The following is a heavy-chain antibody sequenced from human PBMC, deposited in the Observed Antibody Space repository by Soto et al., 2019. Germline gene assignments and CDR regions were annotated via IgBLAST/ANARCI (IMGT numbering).Heavy chain of an antibody. CDR1: GGSISNHY. CDR2: ILYSGST. Sequence: QVQLQESGPGLVKPSETLSLTCTVSGGSISNHYWNWIRQPPGRGLEWIGNILYSGSTNYNPSLKRRVTISVDTSRNQFSLKLSSVTAADTAVYYCAGDTYGLDYWGQGTLVSVSS. V-gene: IGHV4-59*11. D-gene: IGHD3-10*01. CDR3: AGDTYGLDY. J-gene: IGHJ4*02.